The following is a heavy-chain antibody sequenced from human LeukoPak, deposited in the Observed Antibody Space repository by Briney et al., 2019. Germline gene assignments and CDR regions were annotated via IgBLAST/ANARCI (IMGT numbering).Heavy chain of an antibody. CDR3: AKFTSPECLAPDFDY. D-gene: IGHD3-3*01. CDR2: ISGSGGST. J-gene: IGHJ4*02. CDR1: GFTFSSYA. V-gene: IGHV3-23*01. Sequence: PGGSLRLSCAASGFTFSSYAMSWVRQAPGKGLEWVSAISGSGGSTYYADSVKGRFTISRDNSKNTLYLQMNSLRAEDTAVYYCAKFTSPECLAPDFDYWGQGTLVTVSS.